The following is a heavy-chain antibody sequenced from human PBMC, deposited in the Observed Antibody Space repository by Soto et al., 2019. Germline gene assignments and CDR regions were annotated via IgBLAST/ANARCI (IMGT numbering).Heavy chain of an antibody. V-gene: IGHV4-34*01. CDR3: AGPKGQFWPSAPYYYYYGMDV. CDR2: INHSGST. Sequence: XGSLSLTCAVYGGSFSGYYWSGIRQPPGKGLEWIGEINHSGSTNYNPSLKSRVTISVDTSKNQFSLKLSSVTAADTAVYYCAGPKGQFWPSAPYYYYYGMDVWGQGTTVTVSS. J-gene: IGHJ6*02. CDR1: GGSFSGYY. D-gene: IGHD3-3*02.